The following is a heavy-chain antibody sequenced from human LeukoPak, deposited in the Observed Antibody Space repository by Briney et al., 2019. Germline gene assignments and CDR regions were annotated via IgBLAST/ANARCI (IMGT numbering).Heavy chain of an antibody. V-gene: IGHV3-64*01. CDR2: ITSNGGRT. Sequence: TGGSLRLSCAASGFTFSSYSIHWVRQAPGKGLEYVSAITSNGGRTYYANSVKGRFTISRDNSKNTLYLQMGSLRAEDMALYYCARWGGRYPFDYWGQGTLVTVS. D-gene: IGHD3-16*02. CDR1: GFTFSSYS. CDR3: ARWGGRYPFDY. J-gene: IGHJ4*02.